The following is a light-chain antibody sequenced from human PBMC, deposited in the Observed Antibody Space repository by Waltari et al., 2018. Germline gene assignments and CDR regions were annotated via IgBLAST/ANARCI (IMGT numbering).Light chain of an antibody. CDR1: QIVLYISNNNNY. V-gene: IGKV4-1*01. J-gene: IGKJ1*01. Sequence: DIVMTQYPDFLAVSLGERATINCKSSQIVLYISNNNNYLAWYQQKPGQPPKLLIYWASTRESGVPDRFSGSGSGTDFTLTISSLQAEDVAVYYCQQYYSTPQTFGQGTKVEIK. CDR3: QQYYSTPQT. CDR2: WAS.